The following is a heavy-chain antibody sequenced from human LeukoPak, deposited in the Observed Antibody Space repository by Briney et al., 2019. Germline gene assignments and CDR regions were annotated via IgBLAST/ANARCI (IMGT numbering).Heavy chain of an antibody. Sequence: SETLSLTCTVSGVSISSSNSYWGWIRQPRGKGLEWIGSIYYSGNTYYNASLKRHVSISIDTSNNQFSLRLTSVTAADTAVYYCARQTGSGLFILPGGQGTLVTVSS. CDR3: ARQTGSGLFILP. CDR1: GVSISSSNSY. CDR2: IYYSGNT. V-gene: IGHV4-39*01. D-gene: IGHD3/OR15-3a*01. J-gene: IGHJ4*02.